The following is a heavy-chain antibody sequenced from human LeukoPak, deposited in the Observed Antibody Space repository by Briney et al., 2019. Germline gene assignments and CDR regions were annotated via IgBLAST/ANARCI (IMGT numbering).Heavy chain of an antibody. CDR1: GFTFSSYA. V-gene: IGHV3-23*01. Sequence: PGGSLRLSCAASGFTFSSYAMNWVRQAPGKGLEWVSVISDNGGSTYYADSVKGRFTIPRDNSKNTLYLQMNSLTAEDTAVYYCARTIFGVTHGFDIWGQGTMVTVSS. D-gene: IGHD3-3*01. J-gene: IGHJ3*02. CDR3: ARTIFGVTHGFDI. CDR2: ISDNGGST.